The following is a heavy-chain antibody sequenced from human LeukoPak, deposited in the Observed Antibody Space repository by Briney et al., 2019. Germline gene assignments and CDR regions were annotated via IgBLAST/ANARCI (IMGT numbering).Heavy chain of an antibody. Sequence: RTGGSLRLSCAASGFTFSSFSMNWVRQAPGKGLEWVSSISSSSSYIYYADSVKGRFTISRDNAKNSLYLQMNSLRAEDTAVYYCAKESAAVWSQYYFDYWGQGTLVTVSS. J-gene: IGHJ4*02. V-gene: IGHV3-21*01. CDR2: ISSSSSYI. CDR1: GFTFSSFS. CDR3: AKESAAVWSQYYFDY. D-gene: IGHD6-13*01.